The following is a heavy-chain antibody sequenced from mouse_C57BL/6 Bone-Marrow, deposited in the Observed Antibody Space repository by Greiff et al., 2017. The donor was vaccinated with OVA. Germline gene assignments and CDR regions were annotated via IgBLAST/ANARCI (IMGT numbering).Heavy chain of an antibody. CDR3: ARLYYGSSRAWFAY. Sequence: EVMLVESGGGLVQPGGSLKLSCAASGFTFSDYGMAWVRQAPRKGPEWVAFISNLAYSIYYADTVTGRFTIARENAKNTLYLEMSSLRSEDTAMYYCARLYYGSSRAWFAYWGQGTLVTVSA. D-gene: IGHD1-1*01. J-gene: IGHJ3*01. V-gene: IGHV5-15*04. CDR2: ISNLAYSI. CDR1: GFTFSDYG.